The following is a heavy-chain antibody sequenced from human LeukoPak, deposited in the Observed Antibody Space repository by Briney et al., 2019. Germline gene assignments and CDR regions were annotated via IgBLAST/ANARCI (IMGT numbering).Heavy chain of an antibody. V-gene: IGHV3-23*01. J-gene: IGHJ4*02. CDR1: GFTFSSYA. CDR3: VPPPGSSSSFKGNDY. CDR2: ISGSGGST. Sequence: GGSLRLSCAASGFTFSSYAMSWVRQAPGKGLEWVSVISGSGGSTYYADSVKGRFTISRDNSKNTLYLQMNSLRAEDTAVYYCVPPPGSSSSFKGNDYRGQGTLVTVYS. D-gene: IGHD6-13*01.